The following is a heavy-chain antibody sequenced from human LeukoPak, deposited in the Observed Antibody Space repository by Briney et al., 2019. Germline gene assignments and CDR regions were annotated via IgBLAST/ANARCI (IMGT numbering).Heavy chain of an antibody. V-gene: IGHV4-39*07. Sequence: SETLSLTCTVSGGSISSSSYYWGWIRQPPGKGLEWIGEINHSGSTNYNPSLKSRVTISVDTSKNQFSLKLSSVTAADTAVYYCARGGRFRSAGSVGYWGQGTLVTVSS. CDR2: INHSGST. D-gene: IGHD5/OR15-5a*01. CDR3: ARGGRFRSAGSVGY. J-gene: IGHJ4*02. CDR1: GGSISSSSYY.